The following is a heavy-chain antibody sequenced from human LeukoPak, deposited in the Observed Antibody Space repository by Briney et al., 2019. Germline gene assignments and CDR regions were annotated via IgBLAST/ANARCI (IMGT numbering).Heavy chain of an antibody. CDR3: ARSGGSFPLHYFDY. Sequence: SETLSLTCAVSGGSISSSNWWSWVRQPPGKGLEWIGEIYHSGSTYYNPSLKSRVTISVDTSKNQFSLKLSSVTAADTAVYYCARSGGSFPLHYFDYWGQGTLVTVSS. V-gene: IGHV4-4*02. CDR2: IYHSGST. J-gene: IGHJ4*02. D-gene: IGHD1-26*01. CDR1: GGSISSSNW.